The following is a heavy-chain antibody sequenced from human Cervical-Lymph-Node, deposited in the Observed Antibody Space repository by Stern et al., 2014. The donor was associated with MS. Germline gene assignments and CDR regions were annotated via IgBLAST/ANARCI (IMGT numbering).Heavy chain of an antibody. D-gene: IGHD6-19*01. CDR2: IYSGGNT. CDR1: GFTVRRSY. J-gene: IGHJ6*02. V-gene: IGHV3-53*01. CDR3: AGAYSSAYYYYYVMDV. Sequence: VQLVESGGGLIQPGGSLRLSCAASGFTVRRSYMGWVRQAPGKGLEWVSVIYSGGNTYYADSAKGRFTISRDNSKNTLFLQMSSLRAEDTAVYYCAGAYSSAYYYYYVMDVWGQGTTVTVSS.